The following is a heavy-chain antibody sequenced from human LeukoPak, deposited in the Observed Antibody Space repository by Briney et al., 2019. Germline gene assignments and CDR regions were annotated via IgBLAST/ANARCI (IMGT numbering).Heavy chain of an antibody. Sequence: VGSLRLSCAASGFTVSSNYMSWVRQAPRKGPEWVSYITSSSGTISYADSVKGRFTISRDNAKNSLYLQMNSLRDEDTAVYYCVSPLSIVATITDYWGQGTLVTVSS. CDR2: ITSSSGTI. J-gene: IGHJ4*02. D-gene: IGHD5-12*01. V-gene: IGHV3-48*02. CDR3: VSPLSIVATITDY. CDR1: GFTVSSNY.